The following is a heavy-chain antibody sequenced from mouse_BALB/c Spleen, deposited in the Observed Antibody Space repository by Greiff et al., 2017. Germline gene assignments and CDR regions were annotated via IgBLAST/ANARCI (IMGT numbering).Heavy chain of an antibody. J-gene: IGHJ3*01. CDR3: TRSGTTARGFSY. Sequence: VQLQQSGAELVKPGASVKLSCKASGYTFTSYYMYWVKQRPGQGLEWIGEINPSNGGTNFNEKFKSKATLTVDKSSSTAYMQLSSLTSEDSAVYYCTRSGTTARGFSYWGQGTLVTVSA. D-gene: IGHD1-2*01. CDR1: GYTFTSYY. V-gene: IGHV1S81*02. CDR2: INPSNGGT.